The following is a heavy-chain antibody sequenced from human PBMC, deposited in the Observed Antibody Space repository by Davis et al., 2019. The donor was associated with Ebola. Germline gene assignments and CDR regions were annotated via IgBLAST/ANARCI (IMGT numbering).Heavy chain of an antibody. V-gene: IGHV4-59*12. CDR2: IYYNGDA. J-gene: IGHJ4*02. CDR1: GGSISTYY. D-gene: IGHD2-8*02. Sequence: SQTLSLTCAVSGGSISTYYWSWIRQPPGRGLDYIGYIYYNGDADYNPSLNSRVTFSLDTSKNQFSLRLSSVTAADTAVYYCARDDLTGLTDSWGQGTLVTVSS. CDR3: ARDDLTGLTDS.